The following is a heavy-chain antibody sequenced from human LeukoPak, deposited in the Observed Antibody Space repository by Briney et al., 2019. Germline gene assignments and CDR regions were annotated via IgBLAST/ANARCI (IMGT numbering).Heavy chain of an antibody. CDR2: IDPSGGST. CDR3: ARLSQQTFDI. Sequence: GASVKVSFKASGYIFTTYYMHWVRQAPGQGLEWMGIIDPSGGSTSYAQKFQGRVTMTRDTSTSTVYMELSSLRSDDTAVYYCARLSQQTFDIWGQGTLVTVSS. J-gene: IGHJ3*02. CDR1: GYIFTTYY. V-gene: IGHV1-46*01.